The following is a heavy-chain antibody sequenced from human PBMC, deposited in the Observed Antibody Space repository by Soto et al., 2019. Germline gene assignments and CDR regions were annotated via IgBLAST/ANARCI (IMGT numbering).Heavy chain of an antibody. CDR3: ARRMCSGASCYIDY. CDR2: IGTTGDT. Sequence: PGGSLRLSCAASGFTLNRYDMHWVRQGTGKGLEWVSVIGTTGDTYYGGPVKGRFTISRENAKNSLYLQMNSLRAEDTAVYYCARRMCSGASCYIDYWGQGTLVTVSS. CDR1: GFTLNRYD. V-gene: IGHV3-13*01. J-gene: IGHJ4*02. D-gene: IGHD2-15*01.